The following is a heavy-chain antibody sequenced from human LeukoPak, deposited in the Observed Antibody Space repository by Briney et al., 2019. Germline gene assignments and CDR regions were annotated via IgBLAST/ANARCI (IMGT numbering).Heavy chain of an antibody. CDR2: IYYSGST. J-gene: IGHJ5*02. D-gene: IGHD6-19*01. CDR3: ARDLAYPYSSGWYNWLDP. CDR1: GGSISSYY. Sequence: SETLSLTCTVSGGSISSYYWSWIRQPPGKGLEWIGYIYYSGSTNYNPSLKSRVTISVDTSKNQFSLKLSSVTAADTAVYYCARDLAYPYSSGWYNWLDPWGQGTLATVSS. V-gene: IGHV4-59*01.